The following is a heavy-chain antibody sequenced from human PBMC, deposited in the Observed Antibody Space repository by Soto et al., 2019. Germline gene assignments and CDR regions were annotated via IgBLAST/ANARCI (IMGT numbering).Heavy chain of an antibody. J-gene: IGHJ5*02. CDR1: GSTFTSSA. Sequence: ASVKVSCKASGSTFTSSAVQWVRQARGQRLEWIGWIVVGSGNTNYAQKFQERVTITRDMSTSTAYMELSSLRSEDTAVYYCAAGIYCSSTSCYPLHGFDPWGQGTLVTVSS. V-gene: IGHV1-58*01. CDR3: AAGIYCSSTSCYPLHGFDP. D-gene: IGHD2-2*01. CDR2: IVVGSGNT.